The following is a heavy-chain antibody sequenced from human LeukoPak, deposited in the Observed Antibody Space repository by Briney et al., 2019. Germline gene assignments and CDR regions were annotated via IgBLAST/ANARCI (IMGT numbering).Heavy chain of an antibody. D-gene: IGHD1-26*01. CDR2: ISSSSSYI. CDR1: GVTFSTYS. V-gene: IGHV3-21*01. J-gene: IGHJ6*03. Sequence: GGSLRLSCAASGVTFSTYSMSWVRQAPGKGLEWASSISSSSSYIYYADSVNGRFTISRDNAKNSLYLQMNSLRAEDTAVYYCARDGGSYYPYCYYYYMDVWGKGTTVTVSS. CDR3: ARDGGSYYPYCYYYYMDV.